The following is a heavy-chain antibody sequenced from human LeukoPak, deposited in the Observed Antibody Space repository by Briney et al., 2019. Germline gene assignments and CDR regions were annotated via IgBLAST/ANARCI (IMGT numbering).Heavy chain of an antibody. CDR3: ARRTPGLYFGAFYYYMDV. D-gene: IGHD3-16*02. J-gene: IGHJ6*03. V-gene: IGHV4-34*01. CDR1: GGSFSGYY. Sequence: PSETLSLTCRVYGGSFSGYYWSWLRQSPGRRLEWLGEINHSGSTNYHPSLRSRLTISVDKSNNKFSLNMTSVTAADTAVYFCARRTPGLYFGAFYYYMDVWGKGATVIISS. CDR2: INHSGST.